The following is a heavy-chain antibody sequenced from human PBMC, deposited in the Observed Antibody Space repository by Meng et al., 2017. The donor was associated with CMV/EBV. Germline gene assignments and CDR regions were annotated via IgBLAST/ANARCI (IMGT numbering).Heavy chain of an antibody. Sequence: QLTASGPGLVQPSHPLSLPRPVFGGAIIIVDYSCSWIRQPPGKGLEWIGYIYYSGRTYYNPSLKSRVTISVDTSTNQFSLKLISVTAADTGVYYCAREGDNPFDYWGQGTLVTVSS. D-gene: IGHD2-21*02. CDR3: AREGDNPFDY. J-gene: IGHJ4*02. V-gene: IGHV4-30-4*08. CDR1: GGAIIIVDYS. CDR2: IYYSGRT.